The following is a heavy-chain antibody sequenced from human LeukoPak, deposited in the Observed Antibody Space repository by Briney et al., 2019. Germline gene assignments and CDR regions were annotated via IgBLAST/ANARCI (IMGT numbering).Heavy chain of an antibody. J-gene: IGHJ5*02. CDR2: ISYDGSNK. D-gene: IGHD2-21*02. CDR3: ARVRFCGGDRGCRTSDL. Sequence: PGRSLRLSCAASGFTFSSYAMHWARQAPGKGPEGVPVISYDGSNKYYADSVKGRFTISRDNSKNTLYLQMNSLRAEDTAIYFCARVRFCGGDRGCRTSDLWGQGTLVTVSS. V-gene: IGHV3-30-3*01. CDR1: GFTFSSYA.